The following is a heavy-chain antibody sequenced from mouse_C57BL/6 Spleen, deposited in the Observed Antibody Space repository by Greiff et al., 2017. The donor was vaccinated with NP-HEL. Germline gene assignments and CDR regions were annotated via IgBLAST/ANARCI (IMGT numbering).Heavy chain of an antibody. D-gene: IGHD1-1*01. CDR3: AREGITTVVRYFDV. Sequence: VKVVESGAELVKPGASVKISCKASGYAFSSYWMNWVKQRPGKGLEWIGQIYPGDGDTNYNGKFKGKATLTADKSSSTAYMQLSSLTSEDSAVYFCAREGITTVVRYFDVWGTGTTVTVSS. CDR1: GYAFSSYW. CDR2: IYPGDGDT. V-gene: IGHV1-80*01. J-gene: IGHJ1*03.